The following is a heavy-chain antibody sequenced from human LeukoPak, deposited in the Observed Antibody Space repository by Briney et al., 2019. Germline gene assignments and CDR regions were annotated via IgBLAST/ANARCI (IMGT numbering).Heavy chain of an antibody. V-gene: IGHV3-74*01. CDR1: GFTFSSFW. CDR3: ARVRMGDDFNPFDY. J-gene: IGHJ4*02. Sequence: PGGSLRLSCAASGFTFSSFWIYWVRHAAGKGLVWVARIKSDGSETLYADSVKGRFTISRDNAKNTLYLQMNSLRAEDTAVYYCARVRMGDDFNPFDYWGQGTLVTVSS. CDR2: IKSDGSET. D-gene: IGHD3-16*01.